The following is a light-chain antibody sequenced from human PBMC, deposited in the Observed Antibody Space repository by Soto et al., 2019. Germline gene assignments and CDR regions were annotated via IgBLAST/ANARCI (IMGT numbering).Light chain of an antibody. CDR2: EVV. V-gene: IGLV2-23*02. CDR1: SSDVGPYNL. CDR3: CSYAGGSMFV. Sequence: QSALTQPASVSGSPGQSITISCTGSSSDVGPYNLVSWYQHHPGKAPKLMISEVVKRPSGVSNRFSGSKSGNTASLTISGLQAEDEADYYCCSYAGGSMFVFGGGTKVTVL. J-gene: IGLJ2*01.